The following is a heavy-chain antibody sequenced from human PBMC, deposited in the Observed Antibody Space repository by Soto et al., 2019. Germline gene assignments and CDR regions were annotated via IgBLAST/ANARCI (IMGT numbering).Heavy chain of an antibody. CDR3: ARVVTVYGDYGQYFQH. Sequence: QVQLGQSGAEVKKPGSSVKVSCKASGGTFSSYTISWVRQAPGQGLEWMGRIIPILGIANYAQKFQGRVTITADKSTSTAYMELSSLRSEDTAVYYCARVVTVYGDYGQYFQHWGQGTLVTVSS. V-gene: IGHV1-69*02. D-gene: IGHD4-17*01. CDR1: GGTFSSYT. J-gene: IGHJ1*01. CDR2: IIPILGIA.